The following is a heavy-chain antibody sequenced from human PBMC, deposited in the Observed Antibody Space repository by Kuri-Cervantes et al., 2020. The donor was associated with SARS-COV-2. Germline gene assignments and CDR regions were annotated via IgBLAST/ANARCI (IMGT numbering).Heavy chain of an antibody. Sequence: GGSLRLSCKGSRYSFTSYWISWVRQMPGKGLEWRGTIDPSDSYTSYSPSFQGPVTISSDKSISTAYLQWSSLKASDTAMYYCARLGRDGYNYRPDYWGQGTPVTVSS. CDR1: RYSFTSYW. J-gene: IGHJ4*02. CDR2: IDPSDSYT. D-gene: IGHD5-24*01. V-gene: IGHV5-10-1*01. CDR3: ARLGRDGYNYRPDY.